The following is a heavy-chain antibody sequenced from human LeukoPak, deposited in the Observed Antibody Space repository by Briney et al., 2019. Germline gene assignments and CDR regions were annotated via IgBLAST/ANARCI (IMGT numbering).Heavy chain of an antibody. CDR1: GFTFSSYA. D-gene: IGHD6-13*01. J-gene: IGHJ5*02. CDR2: ISGSGGST. Sequence: AGGSLRLSCAAPGFTFSSYAMSRVRQATGKGLEWVSAISGSGGSTYYAGSVKGRFTISRDNSKNTLYLQMNSLRAEDTAVYYCAKSTRSWYGWFDPWGQGTLVTVSS. V-gene: IGHV3-23*01. CDR3: AKSTRSWYGWFDP.